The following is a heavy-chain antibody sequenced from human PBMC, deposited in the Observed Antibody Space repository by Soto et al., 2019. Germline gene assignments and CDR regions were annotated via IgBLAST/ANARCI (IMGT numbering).Heavy chain of an antibody. V-gene: IGHV4-31*03. J-gene: IGHJ6*02. CDR3: ARGGPTYYYYGMDV. CDR1: GGSISSGGYY. CDR2: IYYSGST. Sequence: QVQLQESGPGLVKPSQTLSLTCTVSGGSISSGGYYWSWIRQHPGKGLEWIVYIYYSGSTYYNPSLKSRVTIAVDTSKNQFSLKLSSVTAADTAVYYCARGGPTYYYYGMDVWGQGTTVTVSS. D-gene: IGHD1-26*01.